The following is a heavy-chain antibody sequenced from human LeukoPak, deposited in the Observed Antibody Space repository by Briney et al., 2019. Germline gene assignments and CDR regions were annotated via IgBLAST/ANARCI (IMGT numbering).Heavy chain of an antibody. CDR3: AKARTGPVDY. J-gene: IGHJ4*02. V-gene: IGHV3-23*01. D-gene: IGHD1-1*01. CDR1: GFTFSSYG. CDR2: ISGSGGST. Sequence: GGSLRLSCAASGFTFSSYGMSWVRQAPGKGLEWVSAISGSGGSTYYADSVKGRFTVSRDNSKNTLYLQMNSLRAEDTAVYYCAKARTGPVDYWGQGTLVTVSS.